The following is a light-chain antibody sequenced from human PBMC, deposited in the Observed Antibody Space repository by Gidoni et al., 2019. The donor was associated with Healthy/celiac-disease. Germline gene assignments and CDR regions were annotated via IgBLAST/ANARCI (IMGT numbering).Light chain of an antibody. CDR1: QSLLHSNGYNY. V-gene: IGKV2-28*01. Sequence: DIVMTQSPLSQPVTPGEPASISCRSSQSLLHSNGYNYLDWYLQKPGQSPQLLIYLGSNRASGVPDRFSGSGSGTDCTLKISRVEAEDVGVYYCMQALQTPRTFXQXTKVEIK. J-gene: IGKJ1*01. CDR3: MQALQTPRT. CDR2: LGS.